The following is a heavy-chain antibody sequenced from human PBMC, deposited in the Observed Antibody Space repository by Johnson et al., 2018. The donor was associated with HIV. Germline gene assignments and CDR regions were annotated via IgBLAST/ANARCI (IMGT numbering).Heavy chain of an antibody. CDR3: AKCPPATSPRAFDI. Sequence: QVQLVESGGGVVQPGTSLRLSCAASGLTFRNYSMHWIRQAPGKGLEWVSDISCNGSNKYYADSVKGRFTISRDNSKNSLYLQMNSLRAEDTAIYYCAKCPPATSPRAFDIWGQGTMVTVSS. J-gene: IGHJ3*02. CDR2: ISCNGSNK. D-gene: IGHD2-2*01. CDR1: GLTFRNYS. V-gene: IGHV3-33*06.